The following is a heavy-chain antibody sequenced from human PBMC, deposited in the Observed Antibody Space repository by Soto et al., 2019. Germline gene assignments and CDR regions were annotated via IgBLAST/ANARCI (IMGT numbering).Heavy chain of an antibody. V-gene: IGHV3-53*01. CDR3: ARGDYDILTGYYPFDY. J-gene: IGHJ4*02. CDR2: IYSGGST. CDR1: GFTVSSNY. D-gene: IGHD3-9*01. Sequence: GVLRLSCAASGFTVSSNYMSWVRQAPGKGLEWVSVIYSGGSTYYADSVKGRFTISRDNSKNTLYLQMNSLRAEDTAVYYCARGDYDILTGYYPFDYWGQGTLVTVSS.